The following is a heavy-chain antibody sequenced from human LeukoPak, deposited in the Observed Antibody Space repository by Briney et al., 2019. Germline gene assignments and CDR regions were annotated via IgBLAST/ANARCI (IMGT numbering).Heavy chain of an antibody. Sequence: SETLSLTCTVSGGSISSGGYYWSWIRQHPGKGLEWIGYIYYSGSTNYNPSLKSRVTMSIDTSKNQFSLNLSSVTAADTAVYYCARAATAATILDYWGQGTLVTVSS. J-gene: IGHJ4*02. D-gene: IGHD5-12*01. CDR3: ARAATAATILDY. CDR1: GGSISSGGYY. V-gene: IGHV4-61*08. CDR2: IYYSGST.